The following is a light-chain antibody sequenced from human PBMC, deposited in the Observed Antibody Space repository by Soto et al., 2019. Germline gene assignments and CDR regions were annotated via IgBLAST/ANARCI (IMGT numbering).Light chain of an antibody. CDR2: HAS. J-gene: IGKJ4*01. V-gene: IGKV1-33*01. CDR1: QDIRKS. CDR3: QQYDNLPLT. Sequence: IQMTPSPSSLSASVGDRCTITCQATQDIRKSLNWYQQKPGKAPKVLXYHASNLETGVPSRFSGSGSGTDCTFTISSLPPEDFETYYCQQYDNLPLTFGGGTKVDIK.